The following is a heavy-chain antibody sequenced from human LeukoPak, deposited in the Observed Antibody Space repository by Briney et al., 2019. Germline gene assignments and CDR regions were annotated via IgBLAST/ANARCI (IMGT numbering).Heavy chain of an antibody. Sequence: SETLSLTCTVSGYSISSSYSWGWIRQPPEKGLEWIGSIHHSGSTDYNPSLKSRVTISVDTSKNQFSLRLTSVTAADTAVYYCARDPDTNDGVDWGQGTLVTVSS. CDR2: IHHSGST. J-gene: IGHJ4*02. CDR1: GYSISSSYS. V-gene: IGHV4-38-2*02. CDR3: ARDPDTNDGVD. D-gene: IGHD3-10*01.